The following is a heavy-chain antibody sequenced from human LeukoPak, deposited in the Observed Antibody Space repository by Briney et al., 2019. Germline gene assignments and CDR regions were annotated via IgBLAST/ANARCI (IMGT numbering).Heavy chain of an antibody. D-gene: IGHD3-10*01. CDR3: ARGTRIRDGSGSYRKYYYYYGMDV. CDR2: INHSGST. J-gene: IGHJ6*02. CDR1: GGSFSGYY. Sequence: SETLSLTCAVYGGSFSGYYWSWIRQPPGKGLEWIGEINHSGSTNYNPSLKSRVTISVDTSKNQFSLKLSSVTAADTAVYYCARGTRIRDGSGSYRKYYYYYGMDVWGQGTTVTVSS. V-gene: IGHV4-34*01.